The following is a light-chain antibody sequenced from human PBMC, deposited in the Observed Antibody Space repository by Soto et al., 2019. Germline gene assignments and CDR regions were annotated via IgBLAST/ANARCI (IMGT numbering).Light chain of an antibody. CDR1: QGIRNE. J-gene: IGKJ4*02. Sequence: DIQMTQSPSSMSASVGDRVTLTCRASQGIRNELGWYQQKPGKAPKRLIYAASSLQSGVPSRFSGSGYGTEFTLTISSLQPEEFATYYCIQHNSYPHTVGGGTKVDIK. CDR3: IQHNSYPHT. V-gene: IGKV1-17*01. CDR2: AAS.